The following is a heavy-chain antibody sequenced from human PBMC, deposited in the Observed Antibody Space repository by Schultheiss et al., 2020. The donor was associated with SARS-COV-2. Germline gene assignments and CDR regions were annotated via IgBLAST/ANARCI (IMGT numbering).Heavy chain of an antibody. J-gene: IGHJ5*02. CDR1: GGSFSGYY. D-gene: IGHD5-18*01. CDR2: INHSGST. Sequence: SETLSLTCAVYGGSFSGYYWSWIRQPPGKGLEWIGEINHSGSTNYNPSLKSRVTISVDTSKNQFSLKLSSVTAADTAVYYCARGVPDNYDWFDPWGQGTLVTVSS. V-gene: IGHV4-34*01. CDR3: ARGVPDNYDWFDP.